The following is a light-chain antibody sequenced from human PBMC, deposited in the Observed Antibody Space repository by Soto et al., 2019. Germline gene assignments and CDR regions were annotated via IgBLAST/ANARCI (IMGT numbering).Light chain of an antibody. Sequence: EIVMTQAPATLSVSPGERSTLSCRASQSLNRDLAWYQQKPGQYPRLLIFGASIRATGIPARFSGSGSGTEFTLTIGSLQSEDCEIYYCQQYNNWPGTFGQGTKVDIK. CDR1: QSLNRD. V-gene: IGKV3-15*01. CDR2: GAS. J-gene: IGKJ1*01. CDR3: QQYNNWPGT.